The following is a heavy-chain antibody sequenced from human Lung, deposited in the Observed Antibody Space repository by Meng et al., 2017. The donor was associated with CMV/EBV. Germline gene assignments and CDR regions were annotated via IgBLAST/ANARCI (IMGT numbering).Heavy chain of an antibody. CDR1: GYTFTSYY. D-gene: IGHD3-3*01. Sequence: ASVKVSXKASGYTFTSYYMHWVRQAPGQGLEWMGIINPSGGSTSYAQKFQGRVTMTRDTSTSTVYMELSSLRSEDTAVYYCARGGNERITIFGVVTKGAFDIWGQGXMVTVSS. CDR2: INPSGGST. V-gene: IGHV1-46*01. CDR3: ARGGNERITIFGVVTKGAFDI. J-gene: IGHJ3*02.